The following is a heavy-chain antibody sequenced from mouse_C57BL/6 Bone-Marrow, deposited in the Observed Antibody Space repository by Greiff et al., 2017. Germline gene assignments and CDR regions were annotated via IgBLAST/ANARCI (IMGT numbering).Heavy chain of an antibody. D-gene: IGHD4-1*01. CDR2: IDPETGGT. Sequence: QVQLKESGAELVRPGASVTLSCKASGYTFTDYEMHWVKQTPVHGLEWIGAIDPETGGTAYNQKFKGKAILTADKSSSTAYMELRSLTSEDSAVYYCTRKEGTGTHYYAMDYWGQGTSVTVSS. J-gene: IGHJ4*01. CDR3: TRKEGTGTHYYAMDY. CDR1: GYTFTDYE. V-gene: IGHV1-15*01.